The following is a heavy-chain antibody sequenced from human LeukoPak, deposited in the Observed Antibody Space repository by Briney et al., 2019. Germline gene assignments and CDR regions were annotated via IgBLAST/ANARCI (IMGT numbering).Heavy chain of an antibody. J-gene: IGHJ6*03. CDR2: IIPIFGTA. D-gene: IGHD6-13*01. V-gene: IGHV1-69*01. CDR3: ARVQITDSSSRGIGVYYYYYMDV. CDR1: GGTFSSYA. Sequence: EASVKVSCKASGGTFSSYAISWVRQAPGQGLEWMGGIIPIFGTANYAQKFQGRVTITADESTSTAYMELSSLRSEDTAVYYCARVQITDSSSRGIGVYYYYYMDVWCKGTTVTVSS.